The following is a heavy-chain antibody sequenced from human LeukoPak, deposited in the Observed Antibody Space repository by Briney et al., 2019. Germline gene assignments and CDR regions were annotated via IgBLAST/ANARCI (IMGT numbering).Heavy chain of an antibody. V-gene: IGHV4-4*02. CDR3: ARQPLWFGRNDAFDI. CDR2: MYLSGTT. CDR1: GDSINSLDL. D-gene: IGHD3-10*01. Sequence: SETLSLTCTVSGDSINSLDLWSWVRQPPGKGLEWIGEMYLSGTTHSNPSVKSRVTISIDKSKNQFSLKLSSVTAADTAVYYCARQPLWFGRNDAFDIWGQGTMVTVSS. J-gene: IGHJ3*02.